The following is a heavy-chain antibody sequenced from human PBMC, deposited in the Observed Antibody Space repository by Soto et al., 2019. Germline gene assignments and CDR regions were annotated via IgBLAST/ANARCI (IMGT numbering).Heavy chain of an antibody. D-gene: IGHD2-15*01. J-gene: IGHJ5*02. CDR1: GFRFSSSA. Sequence: EVQLWESGGGLVQPGGSLRLSCTGSGFRFSSSAMSWVRQAPGKGLEWVSGISAWGGGNTYYADSVKGRFTISRDNSKLYLKMNSLRAEDTAIYHCAKEMSAASWGQGTLVTVSS. CDR3: AKEMSAAS. V-gene: IGHV3-23*01. CDR2: ISAWGGGNT.